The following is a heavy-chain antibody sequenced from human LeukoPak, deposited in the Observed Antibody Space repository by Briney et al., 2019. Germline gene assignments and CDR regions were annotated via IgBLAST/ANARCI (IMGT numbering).Heavy chain of an antibody. CDR1: GFTFSSYA. CDR3: AKLYGGNYFDY. J-gene: IGHJ4*02. D-gene: IGHD4-23*01. CDR2: ISGSGGST. Sequence: GGSLRLSCAASGFTFSSYARSWVRQAPGKGLEWGSAISGSGGSTYYADSVKGRFTISRDDSKHTLYLQMNSLRAEDTAVYYCAKLYGGNYFDYWGQGTLVTVSS. V-gene: IGHV3-23*01.